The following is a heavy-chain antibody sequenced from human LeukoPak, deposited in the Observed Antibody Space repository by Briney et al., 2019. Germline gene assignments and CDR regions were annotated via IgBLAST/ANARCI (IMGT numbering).Heavy chain of an antibody. CDR3: AKDRGYSSSWYRGRHSDS. J-gene: IGHJ4*02. Sequence: PGGSLRLSCAASGFTFSGYGIHWVRQAPGKGLEWVAVISSDGSLEYYADSVKGRFTISRDNSENTLYLQMNSLRAEDTAVYYCAKDRGYSSSWYRGRHSDSWGQGTLVSVSS. CDR2: ISSDGSLE. CDR1: GFTFSGYG. V-gene: IGHV3-30*18. D-gene: IGHD6-13*01.